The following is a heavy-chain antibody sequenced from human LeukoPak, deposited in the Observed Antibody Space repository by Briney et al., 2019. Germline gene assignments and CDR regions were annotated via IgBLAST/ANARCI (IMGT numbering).Heavy chain of an antibody. Sequence: SETLSLTCAVYGGSFSGYYWRWIRQPPGKGLEWIGEINHSGSTNYNPSLKSRVTISVDTSKNQFSLKLSSVTAADTAVYYCARAPPINIVVVPAAIEVGDPLHYYYGMDVWGQGTTVTVSS. CDR2: INHSGST. V-gene: IGHV4-34*01. CDR1: GGSFSGYY. CDR3: ARAPPINIVVVPAAIEVGDPLHYYYGMDV. D-gene: IGHD2-2*02. J-gene: IGHJ6*02.